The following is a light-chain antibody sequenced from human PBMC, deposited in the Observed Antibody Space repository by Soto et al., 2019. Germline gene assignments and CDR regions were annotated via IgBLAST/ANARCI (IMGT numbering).Light chain of an antibody. J-gene: IGKJ3*01. Sequence: EIVLTQSPATLSFSPGERATLSCRASQSVSSYLAWYQQKPGQAPRLPIYDASNRATGIPARFSGSGSGTDFTLTISSLEPEDFAVYYCQQRSNWPPKFTFGPGTKVDIK. CDR3: QQRSNWPPKFT. CDR1: QSVSSY. V-gene: IGKV3-11*01. CDR2: DAS.